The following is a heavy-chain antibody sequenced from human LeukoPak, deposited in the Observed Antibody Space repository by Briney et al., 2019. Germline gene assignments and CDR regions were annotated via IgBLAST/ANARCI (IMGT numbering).Heavy chain of an antibody. J-gene: IGHJ3*02. CDR2: ISYDGSNK. V-gene: IGHV3-30-3*01. Sequence: GGSLRLSCAASGFTFSSYAMHWVRQAPGKGLEWVAVISYDGSNKYYADSVKGRFTISRDNSKNTLYLQMNNLRAEDTAVYYCATPFNPGVDAFDIWGQGTMVTVSS. D-gene: IGHD3-16*01. CDR1: GFTFSSYA. CDR3: ATPFNPGVDAFDI.